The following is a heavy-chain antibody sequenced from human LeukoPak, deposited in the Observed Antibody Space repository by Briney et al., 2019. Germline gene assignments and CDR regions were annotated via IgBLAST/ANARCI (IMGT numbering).Heavy chain of an antibody. D-gene: IGHD5-12*01. V-gene: IGHV3-21*01. J-gene: IGHJ4*02. CDR2: ISSSSSYI. Sequence: NPWGSLRLSCAASGFTFSSYSMKWVRQAPGKGLEWVSSISSSSSYIYYADSVKGRFTISRDNAKNSLYLQMNSLRAEDTAVYYCARAVQMATIPPGYWGQGTLVTVSS. CDR3: ARAVQMATIPPGY. CDR1: GFTFSSYS.